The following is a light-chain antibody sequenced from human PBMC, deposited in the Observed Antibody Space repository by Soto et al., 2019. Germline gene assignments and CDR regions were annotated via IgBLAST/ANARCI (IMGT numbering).Light chain of an antibody. CDR2: RAS. V-gene: IGKV3-20*01. CDR1: QSFSSSY. CDR3: QQYGSSPRT. Sequence: EIVLTQSPGTLSLSPGERATLSCRASQSFSSSYLAWYQQKPGQAPRLLIYRASSRSTGIPDRFSGSGSGTDFTLTISRLEPEDFAVYYCQQYGSSPRTFGQGTKVEIK. J-gene: IGKJ1*01.